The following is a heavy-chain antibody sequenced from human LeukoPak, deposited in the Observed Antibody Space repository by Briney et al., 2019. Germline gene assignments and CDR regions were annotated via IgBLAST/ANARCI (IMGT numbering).Heavy chain of an antibody. Sequence: SETLSLTCDVYHVSLSGFYWSWIRQPPGKGLEWIGEISHTGRTNYNPSLGSRLIISLDTLKKQFYLRVTSVTAADTAVYYCAKVHVTGDAFDVWGQGTMVTVSS. V-gene: IGHV4-34*01. CDR1: HVSLSGFY. D-gene: IGHD2-21*02. J-gene: IGHJ3*01. CDR2: ISHTGRT. CDR3: AKVHVTGDAFDV.